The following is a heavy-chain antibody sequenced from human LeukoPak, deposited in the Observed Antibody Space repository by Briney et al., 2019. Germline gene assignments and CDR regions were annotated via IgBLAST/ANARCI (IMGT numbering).Heavy chain of an antibody. V-gene: IGHV3-33*01. CDR2: IWYDGSNK. CDR1: GFTFSSYG. D-gene: IGHD2-15*01. J-gene: IGHJ4*02. CDR3: ARDREVAATALDY. Sequence: GGSLRLSCAASGFTFSSYGMHWVRQAPGKGLEWVAVIWYDGSNKYYADSVKGRFTISRDNSKNTLYLQMNSLRAEDTAVYYCARDREVAATALDYWGQGTLVTVSS.